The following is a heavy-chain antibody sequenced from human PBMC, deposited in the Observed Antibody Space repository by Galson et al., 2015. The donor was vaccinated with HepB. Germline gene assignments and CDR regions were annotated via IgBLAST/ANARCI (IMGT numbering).Heavy chain of an antibody. CDR2: TYYRSKWSN. CDR1: GDSVSSNSAA. Sequence: CAISGDSVSSNSAAWNWTRQSPSRGLEWLGRTYYRSKWSNDYAVSVKSRISINPDTSKNLFSLHLNSVTPEDTAIYFCARGGEGYCRTTTCAFDYWGQGTLVTVSS. J-gene: IGHJ4*02. D-gene: IGHD2-2*01. V-gene: IGHV6-1*01. CDR3: ARGGEGYCRTTTCAFDY.